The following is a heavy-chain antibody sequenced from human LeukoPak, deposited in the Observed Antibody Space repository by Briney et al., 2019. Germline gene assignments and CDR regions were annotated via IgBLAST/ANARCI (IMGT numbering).Heavy chain of an antibody. D-gene: IGHD2-15*01. CDR2: MNPNSGNT. J-gene: IGHJ6*01. CDR1: GYTFTSYD. CDR3: ARGSKWWYGMDV. Sequence: GSVKVSCKASGYTFTSYDINWVRQTTGQGLEWMGWMNPNSGNTDYAQKFQGKVTMTRQTYIRTADMQLSSLRSEDTALYYCARGSKWWYGMDVSGEGTTVTVS. V-gene: IGHV1-8*01.